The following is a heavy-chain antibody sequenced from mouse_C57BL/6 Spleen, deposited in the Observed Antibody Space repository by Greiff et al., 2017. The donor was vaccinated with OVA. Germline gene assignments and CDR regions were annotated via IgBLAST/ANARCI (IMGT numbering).Heavy chain of an antibody. Sequence: EVQLQQSGPELVKPGASVKISCKASGYSFTDYNMNWVKQSNGKSLEWIGVINPNYGTTSYNQKFKGKATLNVDQSSSTAYMQLNSLTSEDSAVDYCARNYDYGWYFEVWGTGTTVTVSS. CDR2: INPNYGTT. J-gene: IGHJ1*03. CDR1: GYSFTDYN. V-gene: IGHV1-39*01. CDR3: ARNYDYGWYFEV. D-gene: IGHD2-4*01.